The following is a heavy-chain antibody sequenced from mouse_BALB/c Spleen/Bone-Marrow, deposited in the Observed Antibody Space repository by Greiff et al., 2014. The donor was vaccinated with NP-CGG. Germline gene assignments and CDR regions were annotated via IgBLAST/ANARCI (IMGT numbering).Heavy chain of an antibody. CDR3: AREGYGSSYGFAY. Sequence: EVQLQQSGPELVKPGASMKISCKASGYSFAGYTMNWVKQSHRKNLEWIGLINPYNGGSSYNQKFKGKATLTVDKSSSTAYMELLSLTSEDSAVYYCAREGYGSSYGFAYWGQGTLVTVSA. D-gene: IGHD1-1*01. J-gene: IGHJ3*01. CDR1: GYSFAGYT. CDR2: INPYNGGS. V-gene: IGHV1-18*01.